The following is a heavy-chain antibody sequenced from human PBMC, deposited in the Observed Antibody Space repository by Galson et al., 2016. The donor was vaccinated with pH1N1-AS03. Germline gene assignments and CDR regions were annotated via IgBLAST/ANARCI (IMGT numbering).Heavy chain of an antibody. V-gene: IGHV3-7*01. Sequence: SLRLSCAASGFTFSTYWMTWVRQAPGKGLEWVANIKQDGSAIHFVDSVKGRFTISRDNAENSLYLQMTGLRVEDTAVYYCARHRSYYDSGAYFDINDIWGQGTMVTVSS. CDR1: GFTFSTYW. CDR3: ARHRSYYDSGAYFDINDI. CDR2: IKQDGSAI. J-gene: IGHJ3*02. D-gene: IGHD3-10*01.